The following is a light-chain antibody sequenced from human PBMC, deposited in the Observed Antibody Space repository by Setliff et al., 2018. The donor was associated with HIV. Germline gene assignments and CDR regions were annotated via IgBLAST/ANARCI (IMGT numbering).Light chain of an antibody. CDR1: QDIGND. J-gene: IGKJ1*01. V-gene: IGKV1-6*01. CDR3: LQDNTYPWT. Sequence: AIQMTQSPSSLSASVGDRVTISCRASQDIGNDLGWYQQKPGKAPNLLIYDASRLQSGVPSRFSGSGSGTDFTLTISSLQPEDFATYYCLQDNTYPWTLGQGTKVDIK. CDR2: DAS.